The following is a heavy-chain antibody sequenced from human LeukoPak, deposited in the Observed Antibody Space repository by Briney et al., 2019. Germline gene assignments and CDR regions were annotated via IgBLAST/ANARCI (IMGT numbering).Heavy chain of an antibody. Sequence: GGSLRLSCAASGFTFSSYSMNWVRQAPGKGLEWVSYISSSSSTIYYADSEKGRFTISRDNAKNSLYLQMNSLRAEDTAVYYCARVKAPYYYYYMDVWGKGTTVTVSS. CDR3: ARVKAPYYYYYMDV. CDR1: GFTFSSYS. CDR2: ISSSSSTI. J-gene: IGHJ6*03. V-gene: IGHV3-48*04.